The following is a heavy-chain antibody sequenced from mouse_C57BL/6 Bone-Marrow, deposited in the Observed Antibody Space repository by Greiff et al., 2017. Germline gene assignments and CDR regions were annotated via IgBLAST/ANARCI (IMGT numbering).Heavy chain of an antibody. Sequence: EVQLVESGPGLVKPSQSLSLTCSVTGYSITSGYYWNWIRQFPGNKLEWMGYLSYDGSNNYNPSLKNRISITRDTSKNQFFLKLNSVTTEDTATYYCARDDYDWAWFAYWGQGTLVTVSA. V-gene: IGHV3-6*01. CDR2: LSYDGSN. J-gene: IGHJ3*01. CDR1: GYSITSGYY. CDR3: ARDDYDWAWFAY. D-gene: IGHD2-4*01.